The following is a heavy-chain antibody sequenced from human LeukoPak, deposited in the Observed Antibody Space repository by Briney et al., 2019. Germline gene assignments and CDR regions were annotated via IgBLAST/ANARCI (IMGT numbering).Heavy chain of an antibody. CDR3: ARDLFPYSSSWFFQH. Sequence: ASVKVSCKASGYTFTSYGISWVRQAPGQGLEWMGWISAYNGNTNYAQKLQGRVTMTTDTSTSTAYMELRSLRSDDTAVYYCARDLFPYSSSWFFQHWGQGTLVTVSS. D-gene: IGHD6-13*01. V-gene: IGHV1-18*01. CDR2: ISAYNGNT. CDR1: GYTFTSYG. J-gene: IGHJ1*01.